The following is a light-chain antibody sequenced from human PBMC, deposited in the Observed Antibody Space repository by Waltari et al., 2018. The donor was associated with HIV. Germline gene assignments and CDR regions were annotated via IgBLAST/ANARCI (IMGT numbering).Light chain of an antibody. CDR3: LQLSNFPFT. CDR2: SAS. J-gene: IGKJ2*01. Sequence: DIRLTQSPSLLSASVGDRVSFTCRSSLDISTNLAWFQQKPGKVPNLLIYSASTLHVGVPSRFSGSGSGTEFTLTIDVLQPEDFATYYCLQLSNFPFTFGPGTKLAIK. V-gene: IGKV1-9*01. CDR1: LDISTN.